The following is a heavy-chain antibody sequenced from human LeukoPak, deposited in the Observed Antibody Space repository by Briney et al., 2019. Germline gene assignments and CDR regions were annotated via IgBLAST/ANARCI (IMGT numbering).Heavy chain of an antibody. CDR2: ISYDGSNK. CDR3: ARGRAGPYPHCMDV. J-gene: IGHJ6*02. CDR1: GFTFSSYA. V-gene: IGHV3-30-3*01. Sequence: GRSLRLSCAASGFTFSSYAMHWVRQAPGKGLEWVAVISYDGSNKYYADSVKGRFTISRDNSKNTLYPQMNSLRAEDTAVYYCARGRAGPYPHCMDVWGQGTTVTVSS. D-gene: IGHD3-10*01.